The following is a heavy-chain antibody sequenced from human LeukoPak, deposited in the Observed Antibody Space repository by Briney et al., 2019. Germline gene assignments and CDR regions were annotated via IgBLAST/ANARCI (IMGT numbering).Heavy chain of an antibody. D-gene: IGHD1-26*01. J-gene: IGHJ4*02. CDR1: GFTFSTYE. CDR2: ISSSGSTI. V-gene: IGHV3-48*03. CDR3: AGIVGATSGGDY. Sequence: GGSLRLSCAASGFTFSTYEMNWVRQAPGKGLEWVSYISSSGSTIYYADSVKGRFTISRDNAKKSLYLQMNSLRAEDTAVYYCAGIVGATSGGDYWGQGTLVTVSS.